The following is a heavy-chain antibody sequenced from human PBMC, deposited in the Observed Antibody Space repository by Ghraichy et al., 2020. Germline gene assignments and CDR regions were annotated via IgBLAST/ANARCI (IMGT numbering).Heavy chain of an antibody. V-gene: IGHV4-39*01. CDR2: IYYSGST. Sequence: SETLSLTCTVSGGSISSSSYYWGWIRQPPGKGLEWIGSIYYSGSTYYNPSLKSRVTISVDTSKNQFFLKLSSVTAADTAVYYCARYADYSNYGTDYWGQGTLVTVSS. CDR1: GGSISSSSYY. CDR3: ARYADYSNYGTDY. D-gene: IGHD4-11*01. J-gene: IGHJ4*02.